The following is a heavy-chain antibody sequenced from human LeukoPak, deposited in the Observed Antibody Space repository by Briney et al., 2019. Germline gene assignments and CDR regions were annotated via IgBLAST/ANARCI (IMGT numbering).Heavy chain of an antibody. J-gene: IGHJ4*02. Sequence: PSETLSLTCAVYGGSFSGYYWSWIRQPPGKGLEWIGEINHSGSTNYNPSLKSRVTISVDTSKNQFSLKLSSVTAADTAVYYCARVMSDFWSGYKFDYWGQGTLVTVSS. D-gene: IGHD3-3*01. CDR2: INHSGST. V-gene: IGHV4-34*01. CDR3: ARVMSDFWSGYKFDY. CDR1: GGSFSGYY.